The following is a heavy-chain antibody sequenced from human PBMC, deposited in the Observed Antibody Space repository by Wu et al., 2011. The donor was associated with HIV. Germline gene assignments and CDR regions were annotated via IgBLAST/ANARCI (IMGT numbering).Heavy chain of an antibody. D-gene: IGHD1-14*01. CDR1: GGTFSSEA. V-gene: IGHV1-69*14. J-gene: IGHJ4*02. Sequence: QVQLVQSGAEVKKPGSSVKVSCKASGGTFSSEAFSWVRQAPGQGLEWMGRIIPIFDTPTYARQFQGRVTLTADKSTGTAYLELSSLTSEDTAVYYCARDGTGDDVTSYFDYWGPGTLVIASS. CDR2: IIPIFDTP. CDR3: ARDGTGDDVTSYFDY.